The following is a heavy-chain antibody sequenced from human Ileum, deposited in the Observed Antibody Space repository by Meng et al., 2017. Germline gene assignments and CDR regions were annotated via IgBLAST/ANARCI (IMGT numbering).Heavy chain of an antibody. CDR1: GFTFSNAW. D-gene: IGHD3-16*01. V-gene: IGHV3-15*04. J-gene: IGHJ4*02. Sequence: GESLKISCAASGFTFSNAWMSWVRQAPGKGLEWVGRIVSKTDGGTTEYAAPGKGRFTSSRDDSKNTLYLQMNCLETEDTAVYYCTTDIGGALKVREYWGQGKLVTVSS. CDR3: TTDIGGALKVREY. CDR2: IVSKTDGGTT.